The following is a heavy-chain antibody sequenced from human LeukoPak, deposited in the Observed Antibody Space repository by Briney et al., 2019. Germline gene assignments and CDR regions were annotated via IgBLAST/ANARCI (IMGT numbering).Heavy chain of an antibody. CDR2: IYYSGST. D-gene: IGHD6-19*01. J-gene: IGHJ4*02. CDR3: ARDLRLSPYSGGWPLDY. Sequence: NPSETLSLTCTVSGGSISSYYWSWIRQPPGKGLEWIGYIYYSGSTNYNPSLKSRVTISVDTSKNQFSLKLSSVTAADTAVYYCARDLRLSPYSGGWPLDYWGQGTLVTVSS. CDR1: GGSISSYY. V-gene: IGHV4-59*12.